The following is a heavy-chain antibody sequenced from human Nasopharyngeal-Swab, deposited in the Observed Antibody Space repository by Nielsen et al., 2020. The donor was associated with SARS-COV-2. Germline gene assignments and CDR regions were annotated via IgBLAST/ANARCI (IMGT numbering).Heavy chain of an antibody. Sequence: SDTLSPTCTASGGSISSGDYYWSWIRQPPGKGLEWIGYIYYSGSTYYNPSLNSRVTISVDTSKNQFSLKLSSVTAADTAVFYCARERELTFDYWGQGTLVTVSS. V-gene: IGHV4-30-4*02. CDR3: ARERELTFDY. D-gene: IGHD1-7*01. CDR2: IYYSGST. J-gene: IGHJ4*02. CDR1: GGSISSGDYY.